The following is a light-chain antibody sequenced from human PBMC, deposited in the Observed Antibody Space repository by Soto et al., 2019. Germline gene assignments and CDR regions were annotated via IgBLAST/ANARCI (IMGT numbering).Light chain of an antibody. CDR2: GAS. Sequence: EIVMTQSPATLSVSPGERATLSCRASQSVSSNLAWYLQEPGQAPRLLIYGASTRATGIPARFSGSGSGTEFTLTISSLQSEDFAVYYCQQYNNWWTFGQGTKVDIK. V-gene: IGKV3D-15*01. J-gene: IGKJ1*01. CDR3: QQYNNWWT. CDR1: QSVSSN.